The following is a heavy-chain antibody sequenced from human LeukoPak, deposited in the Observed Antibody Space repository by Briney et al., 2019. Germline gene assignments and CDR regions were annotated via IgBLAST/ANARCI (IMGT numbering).Heavy chain of an antibody. Sequence: GGSLRLSCAASGFTFSDYAMNWVRQAPGKGLEWVSTISGSGGSTHYADSVKGRFTISRDNSKNTLYLQMNSLRAEDTAVYYCAKDGGGTIFGMVIILHYMDVWGKGTTVTVSS. D-gene: IGHD3-3*01. CDR2: ISGSGGST. J-gene: IGHJ6*03. V-gene: IGHV3-23*01. CDR3: AKDGGGTIFGMVIILHYMDV. CDR1: GFTFSDYA.